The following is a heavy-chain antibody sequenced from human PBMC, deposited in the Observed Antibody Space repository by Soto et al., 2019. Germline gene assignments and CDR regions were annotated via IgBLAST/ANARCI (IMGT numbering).Heavy chain of an antibody. CDR1: GFTFSSYA. CDR3: SKEGLRREHAFDI. V-gene: IGHV3-23*01. D-gene: IGHD4-17*01. J-gene: IGHJ3*02. CDR2: ISGSGGST. Sequence: EVQLLESGGGLVQPGGSLRLSCAASGFTFSSYAMSWVRQAPGKGLEWVSAISGSGGSTYYADSVTGRFTISRDNAKNSLYLQMISLRAENTAVYYCSKEGLRREHAFDIWGQGTMVTVSS.